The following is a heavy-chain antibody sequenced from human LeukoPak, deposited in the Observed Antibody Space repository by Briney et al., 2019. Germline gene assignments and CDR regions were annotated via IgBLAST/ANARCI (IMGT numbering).Heavy chain of an antibody. CDR3: ARDRGYSYGHDY. D-gene: IGHD5-18*01. CDR1: GFTFSSYS. Sequence: GGSLRLSCAASGFTFSSYSMNWVRQAPGKGLEWVSSISSSSSYIYYADSVKGRFTISRDNAKNSLYLQMNSLRAEDTAVYYCARDRGYSYGHDYWGQGTLVTVYS. J-gene: IGHJ4*02. CDR2: ISSSSSYI. V-gene: IGHV3-21*01.